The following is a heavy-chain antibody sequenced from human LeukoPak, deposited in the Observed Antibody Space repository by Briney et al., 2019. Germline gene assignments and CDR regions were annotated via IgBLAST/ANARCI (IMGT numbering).Heavy chain of an antibody. V-gene: IGHV1-46*01. CDR3: ARFIGSGYRCSGGSCYSSEGWFDP. Sequence: ASVKVSCKASGYAFTSYYMHWVRQAPGQGLEWMGIINPSGGSTSYAQKFQGRVTMTRDTSTSSVYMELSSLRSEDTAVYYCARFIGSGYRCSGGSCYSSEGWFDPWGQGTLVTVSS. CDR1: GYAFTSYY. D-gene: IGHD2-15*01. J-gene: IGHJ5*02. CDR2: INPSGGST.